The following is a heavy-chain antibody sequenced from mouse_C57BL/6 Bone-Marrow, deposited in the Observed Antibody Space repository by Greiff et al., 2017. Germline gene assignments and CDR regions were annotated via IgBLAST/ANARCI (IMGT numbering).Heavy chain of an antibody. J-gene: IGHJ4*01. CDR3: ARHRDYGSSSPYYAMDY. CDR1: GFTFSSYG. V-gene: IGHV5-6*01. Sequence: EVQVVESGGDLVKPGGSLKLSCAASGFTFSSYGMSWVRQTPDKRLEWVATISSGGSYTYYPDSVKGRFTISRDNAKNTLYLQMSSLKSEDTAMYYCARHRDYGSSSPYYAMDYWGQGTSVTVSS. CDR2: ISSGGSYT. D-gene: IGHD1-1*01.